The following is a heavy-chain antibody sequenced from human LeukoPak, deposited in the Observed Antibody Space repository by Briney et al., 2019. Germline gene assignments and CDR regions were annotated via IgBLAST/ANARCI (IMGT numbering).Heavy chain of an antibody. CDR1: GGSISSYY. D-gene: IGHD3/OR15-3a*01. CDR3: ARVFGLVRGAHYYYGMDV. V-gene: IGHV4-59*01. J-gene: IGHJ6*02. Sequence: SETLSLTCTVSGGSISSYYWSWIRQPPGKGLEWIGYIYYSGSTNYNPSLKSRVTISVDTSKNQFSLKLSSVTAADTAVYYCARVFGLVRGAHYYYGMDVWGQGTTVTVSS. CDR2: IYYSGST.